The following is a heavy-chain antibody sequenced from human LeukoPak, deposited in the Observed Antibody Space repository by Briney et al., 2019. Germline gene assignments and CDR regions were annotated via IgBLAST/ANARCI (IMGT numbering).Heavy chain of an antibody. V-gene: IGHV1-2*02. J-gene: IGHJ4*02. CDR3: ARSAFTSEAIDY. D-gene: IGHD3-16*01. Sequence: ASVKVSCKASGYTFTGYYMHWVRQAPGQGLEWMGWINPNSGGTNYAQKFQGRVTMTRDTPISTAYMELSRLRSDDTAVYYCARSAFTSEAIDYWGQGTLVTVSS. CDR1: GYTFTGYY. CDR2: INPNSGGT.